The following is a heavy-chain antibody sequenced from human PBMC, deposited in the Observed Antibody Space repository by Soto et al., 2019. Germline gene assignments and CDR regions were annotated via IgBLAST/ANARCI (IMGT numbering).Heavy chain of an antibody. V-gene: IGHV3-21*01. CDR1: GFTFSSYS. J-gene: IGHJ3*02. CDR3: ARDKRFLEWLLSGAFDI. D-gene: IGHD3-3*01. Sequence: PGGSLRLSCAASGFTFSSYSMNWVRQAPGKGLEWVSSISSSSSYIYYADSVKGRFTISRDNAKNSLYLQMNSLRAEDTAVYYCARDKRFLEWLLSGAFDIWGQGTMVTVSS. CDR2: ISSSSSYI.